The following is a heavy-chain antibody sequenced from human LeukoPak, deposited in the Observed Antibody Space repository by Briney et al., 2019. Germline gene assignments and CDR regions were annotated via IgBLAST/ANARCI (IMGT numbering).Heavy chain of an antibody. CDR3: AWGGHKMATLRFFY. J-gene: IGHJ4*02. D-gene: IGHD3-3*01. V-gene: IGHV1-69*01. Sequence: SVKVSCKASGGTFSSYAISWVRQAPGQGLEWMGGIIPIFGTANYAQKFQGRVTITADESTSTAYMELSSLRSEDTAVYYCAWGGHKMATLRFFYWCQGTLVTVSS. CDR2: IIPIFGTA. CDR1: GGTFSSYA.